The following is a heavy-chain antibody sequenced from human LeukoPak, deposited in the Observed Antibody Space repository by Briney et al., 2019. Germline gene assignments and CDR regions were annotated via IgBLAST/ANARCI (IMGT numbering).Heavy chain of an antibody. J-gene: IGHJ3*02. CDR2: IYYSGST. CDR1: GGSISSSSYY. Sequence: SETLSLTCTVSGGSISSSSYYWGWIRQPPGKGLEWIGSIYYSGSTYYNPSLKSRVTISVDTSKNQFSLKLSSVTAADTAVYYCASLGKITMIAVDKGAFDIWGQGTMVTVSS. V-gene: IGHV4-39*01. CDR3: ASLGKITMIAVDKGAFDI. D-gene: IGHD3-22*01.